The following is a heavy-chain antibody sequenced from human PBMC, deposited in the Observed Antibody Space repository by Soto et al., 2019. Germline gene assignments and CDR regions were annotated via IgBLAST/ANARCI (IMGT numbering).Heavy chain of an antibody. D-gene: IGHD6-19*01. CDR2: IYYSGST. V-gene: IGHV4-31*03. CDR3: ARAVAGTGGYYYGMDV. CDR1: GGSIGSGGYY. J-gene: IGHJ6*02. Sequence: PSETLSLTCTVSGGSIGSGGYYWSWIRQHPGKGLEWIGYIYYSGSTYYNPSLKSRVNISVDTSKNQFSLKLSSVTAADTAVYYCARAVAGTGGYYYGMDVWGQGTTVTVSS.